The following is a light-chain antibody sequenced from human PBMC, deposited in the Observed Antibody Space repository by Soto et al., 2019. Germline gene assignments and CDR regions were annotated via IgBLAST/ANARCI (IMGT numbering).Light chain of an antibody. CDR2: AAS. V-gene: IGKV1-39*01. J-gene: IGKJ5*01. Sequence: DIQMTQSPSSLSASVGDRVTITCRASQSIDRNLNWYQQKPGKAPNLLIYAASILQSGVPSRFSGSVSGTDFILTISSLQPEDFATYYCQKSYNIPITFGQGTRLEI. CDR3: QKSYNIPIT. CDR1: QSIDRN.